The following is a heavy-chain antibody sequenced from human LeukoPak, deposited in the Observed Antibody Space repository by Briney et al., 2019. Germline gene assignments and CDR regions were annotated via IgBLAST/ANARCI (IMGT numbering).Heavy chain of an antibody. CDR3: AKAMGGGIAVADY. D-gene: IGHD6-19*01. CDR1: GFTFSSYG. J-gene: IGHJ4*02. Sequence: GGSLRLSCAASGFTFSSYGMHWVRQAPGKGLEWVAVMSYDGSNQYYADSVKGRFTISRNNSKNTLYLQMNSLRAGDTAVYYCAKAMGGGIAVADYWGQGTLVTVSS. V-gene: IGHV3-30*18. CDR2: MSYDGSNQ.